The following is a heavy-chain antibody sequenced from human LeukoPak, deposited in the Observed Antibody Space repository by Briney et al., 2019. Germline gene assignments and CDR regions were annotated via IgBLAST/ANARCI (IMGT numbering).Heavy chain of an antibody. CDR3: AKDTMTTVTTAAYYYYGMDV. J-gene: IGHJ6*02. CDR1: GFTFDDYA. Sequence: GGSLRLSCAASGFTFDDYAMHWVRQAPGKGLEWVSGISWNSGSIVYADSVKGLFTISRDNAKNSLYLQMNSLRAEDTALYYCAKDTMTTVTTAAYYYYGMDVWGQGTTVTVSS. V-gene: IGHV3-9*01. CDR2: ISWNSGSI. D-gene: IGHD4-11*01.